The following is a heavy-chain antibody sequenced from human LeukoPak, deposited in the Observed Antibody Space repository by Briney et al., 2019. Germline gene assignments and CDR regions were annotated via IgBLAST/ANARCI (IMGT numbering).Heavy chain of an antibody. Sequence: GGSLRLSCAASGFTFSNYAMSWVRQAPGKALEWVSAIPSGGGTTYYAGSVKGRFTISRDNSKNTLYLQMNSLRAEDTAVYYCARDPPRAAWVFDYWGQGTLVSVSS. J-gene: IGHJ4*02. CDR1: GFTFSNYA. CDR2: IPSGGGTT. V-gene: IGHV3-23*01. D-gene: IGHD6-25*01. CDR3: ARDPPRAAWVFDY.